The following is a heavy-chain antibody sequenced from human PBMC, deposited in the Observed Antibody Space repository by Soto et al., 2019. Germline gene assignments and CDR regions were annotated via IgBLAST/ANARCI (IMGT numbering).Heavy chain of an antibody. V-gene: IGHV3-23*01. D-gene: IGHD3-3*01. J-gene: IGHJ4*02. CDR2: ISGSDGKT. CDR3: ARWSYLDY. Sequence: GGSLRLSCAASGFSFGSYALSWVRQAPGKGLEWVSTISGSDGKTFYADAVKGRFSISRDTSQNTLYLQMNSLRADDTAIYYCARWSYLDYRGQGTRVTVAP. CDR1: GFSFGSYA.